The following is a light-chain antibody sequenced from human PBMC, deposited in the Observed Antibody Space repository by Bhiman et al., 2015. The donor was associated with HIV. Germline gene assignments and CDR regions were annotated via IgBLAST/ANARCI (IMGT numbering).Light chain of an antibody. V-gene: IGLV2-14*03. Sequence: QSALTQPASVSGSPGQSITISCSGTSSDIGGSDSVSWYQHHPGKAPKVMIYDVSNRPSGVSNRFSGSKSANTASLTISGLQAEDEADYYCSSYASSSTLVFGGGTQLTVL. CDR2: DVS. J-gene: IGLJ2*01. CDR3: SSYASSSTLV. CDR1: SSDIGGSDS.